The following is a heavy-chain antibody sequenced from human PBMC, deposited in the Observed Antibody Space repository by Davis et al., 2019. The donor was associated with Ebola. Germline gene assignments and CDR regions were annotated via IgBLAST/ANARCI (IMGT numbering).Heavy chain of an antibody. CDR2: INPSGGST. J-gene: IGHJ4*02. Sequence: ASVKVSCKASGYTFTSYYMHWVRQAPGQGLEWMGIINPSGGSTSYAQKFQGRVTMTRDTSTSTVYMELSSLRSEDTAVYYCARPETMGATLYYFDYWGQGTLVTVSS. CDR1: GYTFTSYY. CDR3: ARPETMGATLYYFDY. D-gene: IGHD1-26*01. V-gene: IGHV1-46*01.